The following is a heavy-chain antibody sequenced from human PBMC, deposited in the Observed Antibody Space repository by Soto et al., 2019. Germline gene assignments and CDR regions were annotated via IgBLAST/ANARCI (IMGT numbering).Heavy chain of an antibody. Sequence: GGSLRLSCAASGFTFSSYAMHWVRQAPGKGLEWVAVISYDGSNKYYADSVKGRFTISRDNSKNTLYLQMNSLRAEDTAVYYCARMYSSSTRTQSKNWFDPWGQGTLVTVSS. J-gene: IGHJ5*02. CDR3: ARMYSSSTRTQSKNWFDP. V-gene: IGHV3-30-3*01. D-gene: IGHD6-13*01. CDR1: GFTFSSYA. CDR2: ISYDGSNK.